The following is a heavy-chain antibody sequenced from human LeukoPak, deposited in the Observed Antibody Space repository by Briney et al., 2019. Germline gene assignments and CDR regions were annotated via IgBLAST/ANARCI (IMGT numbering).Heavy chain of an antibody. CDR2: IKQDGSDK. V-gene: IGHV3-7*01. CDR3: ARVLPVASRDY. D-gene: IGHD2-2*01. CDR1: GFTFSTYW. Sequence: GGSLRLSCAASGFTFSTYWMSWVRQAPGKGLEWVANIKQDGSDKFYVDSVKGRLTISRDNAKNSMYLQMNSLRAEDTAVYYCARVLPVASRDYWGQGTLVTVSS. J-gene: IGHJ4*02.